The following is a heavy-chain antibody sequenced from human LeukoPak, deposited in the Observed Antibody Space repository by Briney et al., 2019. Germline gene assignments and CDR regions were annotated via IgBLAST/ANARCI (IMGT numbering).Heavy chain of an antibody. CDR3: AREAVRFFQH. V-gene: IGHV4-4*07. CDR2: IYTSGST. J-gene: IGHJ1*01. CDR1: GGSISSYY. D-gene: IGHD3-10*01. Sequence: PSETLSLTCTVPGGSISSYYWSWIRQPAGKGLEWIGRIYTSGSTNYNPSLKSRVTMSADTSKNQSSLKLSSVTAADTAVYYCAREAVRFFQHWGQGTLVTVSS.